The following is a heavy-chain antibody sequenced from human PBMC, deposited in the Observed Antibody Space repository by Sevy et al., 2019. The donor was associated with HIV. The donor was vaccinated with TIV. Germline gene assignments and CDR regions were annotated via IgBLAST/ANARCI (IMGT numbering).Heavy chain of an antibody. V-gene: IGHV3-30-3*01. CDR1: GFTFSSYA. J-gene: IGHJ4*02. Sequence: GGSLGLSCAASGFTFSSYAMHWVRQAPGKGLEWVAVISYDGSNKYYADSVKGRFTISRDNSKNTLYLQMNSLRAEDTAVYYCARDHGYSYGTGYYFDYWGQGTLVTVSS. CDR2: ISYDGSNK. CDR3: ARDHGYSYGTGYYFDY. D-gene: IGHD5-18*01.